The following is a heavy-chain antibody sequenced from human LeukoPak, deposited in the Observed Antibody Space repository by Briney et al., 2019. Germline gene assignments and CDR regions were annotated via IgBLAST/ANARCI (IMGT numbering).Heavy chain of an antibody. CDR3: ARRIASAMTGFDY. CDR1: GYSVSSDHY. D-gene: IGHD6-13*01. V-gene: IGHV4-38-2*01. CDR2: IYPGGTT. J-gene: IGHJ4*02. Sequence: KPSETLSLTCAVSGYSVSSDHYWGWIRQPPGEGLEWIGTIYPGGTTYYNPSLGSRITISIDASKNHFSLRLSSVTTADTAVYYCARRIASAMTGFDYWGQGALVAVSS.